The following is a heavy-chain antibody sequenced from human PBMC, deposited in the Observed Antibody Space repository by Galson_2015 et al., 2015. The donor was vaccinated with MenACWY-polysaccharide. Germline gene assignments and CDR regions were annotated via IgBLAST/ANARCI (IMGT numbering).Heavy chain of an antibody. J-gene: IGHJ4*02. CDR1: DYSIRSGYF. Sequence: ETLSLTCAVSDYSIRSGYFWGWLRRPPGKGLEWIASIFHSGTTYYHPSLKSRVTISVDTSKNQSSLMLSSLTAADTAVYYCARVEKYSGSFYILYWGQGTLVTVSS. D-gene: IGHD1-26*01. V-gene: IGHV4-38-2*01. CDR2: IFHSGTT. CDR3: ARVEKYSGSFYILY.